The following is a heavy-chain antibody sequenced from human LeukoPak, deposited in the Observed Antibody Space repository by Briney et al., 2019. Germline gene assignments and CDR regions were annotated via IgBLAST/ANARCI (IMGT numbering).Heavy chain of an antibody. CDR1: GGSISSYY. Sequence: SETLSLTCTVSGGSISSYYWSWIRQPPGKGLEWIGYIYYSGSTNYNPSLKSRVTISVDTSKNQFSLKLSSVTAADTAVYYCARVKAAAGDIDPWGQGTLVTVSS. V-gene: IGHV4-59*01. J-gene: IGHJ5*02. CDR3: ARVKAAAGDIDP. CDR2: IYYSGST. D-gene: IGHD6-13*01.